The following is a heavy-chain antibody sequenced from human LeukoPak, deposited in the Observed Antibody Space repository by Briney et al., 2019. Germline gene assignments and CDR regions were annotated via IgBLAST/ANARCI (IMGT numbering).Heavy chain of an antibody. Sequence: ASVTVSFTASGYTFTIYGISWVRQAPGQGQEGMGWISAYNGNTNYAQKLQGRVTITTDTSTSTAYMELRSLRSDDTAVYYCAREEQWLDDSFDIWGQGTMVTVSS. J-gene: IGHJ3*02. CDR2: ISAYNGNT. V-gene: IGHV1-18*01. CDR1: GYTFTIYG. CDR3: AREEQWLDDSFDI. D-gene: IGHD6-19*01.